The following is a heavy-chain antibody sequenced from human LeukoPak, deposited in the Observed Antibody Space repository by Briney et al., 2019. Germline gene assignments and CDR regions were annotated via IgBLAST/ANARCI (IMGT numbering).Heavy chain of an antibody. CDR1: GFTFGDYA. CDR3: TRDPLFDSSGKHGHY. V-gene: IGHV3-49*03. D-gene: IGHD3-22*01. Sequence: PGGSLRLSCTASGFTFGDYAMSWFRQAPGKGLEWVGFIRSKAYGGTAEYAASVKGRFTISRDDSKSIAYLQMNSLKTEDTAVYYWTRDPLFDSSGKHGHYCGQGTLFTVSS. J-gene: IGHJ4*02. CDR2: IRSKAYGGTA.